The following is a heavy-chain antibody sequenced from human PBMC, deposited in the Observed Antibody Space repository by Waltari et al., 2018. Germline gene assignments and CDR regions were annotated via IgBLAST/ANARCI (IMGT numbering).Heavy chain of an antibody. CDR3: ARAYASGDDAFDL. J-gene: IGHJ3*01. CDR2: VYPGDSET. V-gene: IGHV5-51*01. D-gene: IGHD2-2*01. Sequence: EVQLVQSGAEVKKPGESLKISCKGSGYRFTNYWIGWVGQMPGKGLEWVGFVYPGDSETRSSQSFQGQVTISADKSISTAYMQWSSLRASDTAMYYCARAYASGDDAFDLWGQGTVVTVSS. CDR1: GYRFTNYW.